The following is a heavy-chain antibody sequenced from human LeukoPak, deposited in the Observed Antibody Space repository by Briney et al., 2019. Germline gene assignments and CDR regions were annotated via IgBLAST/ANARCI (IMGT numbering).Heavy chain of an antibody. CDR2: IIPIFGTA. V-gene: IGHV1-69*01. Sequence: PVKVSCKASGGTFTSYAISWGRQAPGQGLEWMGGIIPIFGTANYAQKFQGRVTITADESTSTAYMELSSLRSEDTAVYYCASTLIADTFDYWGQGTLVTVSS. D-gene: IGHD3-22*01. CDR1: GGTFTSYA. J-gene: IGHJ4*02. CDR3: ASTLIADTFDY.